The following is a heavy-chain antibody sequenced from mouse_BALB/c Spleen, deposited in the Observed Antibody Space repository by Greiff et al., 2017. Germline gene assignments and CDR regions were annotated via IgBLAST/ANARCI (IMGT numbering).Heavy chain of an antibody. V-gene: IGHV1-87*01. CDR3: ARGRYDLAWFAY. J-gene: IGHJ3*01. CDR2: IYPGDGDT. CDR1: GYTFTSYW. Sequence: QVQLQQSGAELARPGASVKLSCKASGYTFTSYWMQWVKQRPGQGLEWIGAIYPGDGDTRYTQKFKGKATLTADKSSSTAYMQLSSLASEDSAVYYCARGRYDLAWFAYWGQGTLVTVSA. D-gene: IGHD2-14*01.